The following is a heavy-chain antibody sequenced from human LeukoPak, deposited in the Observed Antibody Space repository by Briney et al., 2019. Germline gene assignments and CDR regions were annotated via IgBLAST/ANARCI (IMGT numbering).Heavy chain of an antibody. CDR2: INPNSDNT. D-gene: IGHD1-26*01. CDR3: ARDRIKPLHSGNWKSLRQQDAFDI. J-gene: IGHJ3*02. V-gene: IGHV1-8*01. Sequence: ASVKVSCKASGYTFTNHDINWVRQATGQGLEWMGWINPNSDNTGYAQKFQGGVTMTRNTSINTAYMELSSLKSEDTAVYYCARDRIKPLHSGNWKSLRQQDAFDIWGQGTMVTVSS. CDR1: GYTFTNHD.